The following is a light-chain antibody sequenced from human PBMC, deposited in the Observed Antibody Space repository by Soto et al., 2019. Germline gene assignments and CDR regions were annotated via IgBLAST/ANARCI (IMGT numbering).Light chain of an antibody. Sequence: DIQMTQSPSTLPASVGDRVTITCRASQPISEWLAWYKQKPGKVPKLLISKAARLESGVASRSSSSGRWTDFMLTIRSLQPDVFANYYCQHDHLYWTFGQGTKVDIK. CDR2: KAA. J-gene: IGKJ1*01. CDR1: QPISEW. V-gene: IGKV1-5*03. CDR3: QHDHLYWT.